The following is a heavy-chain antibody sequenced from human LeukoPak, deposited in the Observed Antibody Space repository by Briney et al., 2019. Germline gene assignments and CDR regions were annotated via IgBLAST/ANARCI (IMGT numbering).Heavy chain of an antibody. CDR2: ISTSSIYI. D-gene: IGHD5-18*01. V-gene: IGHV3-21*01. J-gene: IGHJ4*02. CDR3: AKDPRDHSYGWSWRYFDY. Sequence: GGSLRLSCAASGFTFSGYTMNWVRQAPGKGLEWVSSISTSSIYIYYSDSVKGRFTISRDNSKNTLYLQMNSLRPEDTAVYYCAKDPRDHSYGWSWRYFDYWGQGTLVTVSS. CDR1: GFTFSGYT.